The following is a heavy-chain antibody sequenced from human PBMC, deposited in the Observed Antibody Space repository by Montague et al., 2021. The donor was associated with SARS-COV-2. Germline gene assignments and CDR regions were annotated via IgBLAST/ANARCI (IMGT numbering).Heavy chain of an antibody. CDR1: GGSFSGYY. CDR2: INHSGTT. V-gene: IGHV4-34*01. CDR3: ARWDPQTLTMIGLRGKSASDY. D-gene: IGHD4-23*01. Sequence: SETLSLTCAVYGGSFSGYYWTWIRQSPGKGLEWIADINHSGTTNYNFNPSLRSRVTISVDTSESQFSLKLSSVTAADTGVYYCARWDPQTLTMIGLRGKSASDYWGQGTLVTVSS. J-gene: IGHJ4*02.